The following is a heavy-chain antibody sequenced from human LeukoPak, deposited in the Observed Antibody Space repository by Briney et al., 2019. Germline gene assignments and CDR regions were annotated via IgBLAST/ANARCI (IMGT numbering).Heavy chain of an antibody. CDR3: ATGAALDI. Sequence: GGSLRLSCVGSGFTFSNAWVNWVRQAPGKGLEWVGRIKSKPDGGTIDYAAPVKGRIMISRDDSKNTVYLQMNSLKIEDTAVYYCATGAALDIWGQGAMVTVSP. CDR2: IKSKPDGGTI. V-gene: IGHV3-15*01. J-gene: IGHJ3*02. CDR1: GFTFSNAW.